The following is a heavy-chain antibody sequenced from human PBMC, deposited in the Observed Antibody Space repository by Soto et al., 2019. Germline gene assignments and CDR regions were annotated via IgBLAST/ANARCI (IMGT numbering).Heavy chain of an antibody. CDR1: GGSISSGGYY. V-gene: IGHV4-31*03. D-gene: IGHD3-22*01. J-gene: IGHJ5*02. CDR3: ARGGGSGYYWGPDANGFDP. Sequence: QVQLQESGPGLVKPSQTLSLTCTVSGGSISSGGYYWSWIRQHPGKGLEWIGYIYYSGSTYYNPSLKSRVTISSDTSKTQFSLKLSSVPAADTAVYYCARGGGSGYYWGPDANGFDPWGQGTLVTVSS. CDR2: IYYSGST.